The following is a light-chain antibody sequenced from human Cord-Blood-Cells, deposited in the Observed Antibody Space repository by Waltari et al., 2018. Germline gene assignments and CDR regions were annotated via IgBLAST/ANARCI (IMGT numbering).Light chain of an antibody. Sequence: IQLTQSPSSLSASVGDRVTITCRTRQGISSYLAWYQQKPGKAPKLLIYAASTLQSGVPSRVSGSGSGTEFTLTISSLQPEDFATYSCQQLNSYPITFGQGTRLEIK. CDR1: QGISSY. CDR2: AAS. V-gene: IGKV1-9*01. J-gene: IGKJ5*01. CDR3: QQLNSYPIT.